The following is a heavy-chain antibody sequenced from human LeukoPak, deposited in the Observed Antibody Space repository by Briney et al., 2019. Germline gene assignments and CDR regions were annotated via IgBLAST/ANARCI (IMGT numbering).Heavy chain of an antibody. CDR2: INPNSGGT. J-gene: IGHJ5*02. CDR1: GYTFTGYY. D-gene: IGHD2-2*01. V-gene: IGHV1-2*04. CDR3: AERQDIVVVPAATNWFDP. Sequence: ASVKVSCKASGYTFTGYYMHWVRQAPGQGLEWMGWINPNSGGTNYAQKFQGWVTMTRDTSISKAYMELSKLKTDDTAVYYWAERQDIVVVPAATNWFDPWGQGTLVTVSS.